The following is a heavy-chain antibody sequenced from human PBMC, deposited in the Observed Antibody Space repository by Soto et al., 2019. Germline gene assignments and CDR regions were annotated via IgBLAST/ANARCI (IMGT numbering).Heavy chain of an antibody. D-gene: IGHD3-9*01. CDR3: ARVNYDILTGYYNFDY. CDR2: IIPTLVRA. CDR1: GYTFTSYF. V-gene: IGHV1-69*04. J-gene: IGHJ4*02. Sequence: SVKVSCKASGYTFTSYFIHWVRQAPGQGLEWMGMIIPTLVRANYAQKFQGRVTITADKSTSTAYMELSSLRSEDTAVYYCARVNYDILTGYYNFDYWGQGTLVTVSS.